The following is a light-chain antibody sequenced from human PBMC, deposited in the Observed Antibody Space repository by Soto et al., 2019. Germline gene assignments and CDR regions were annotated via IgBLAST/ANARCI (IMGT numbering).Light chain of an antibody. J-gene: IGLJ1*01. V-gene: IGLV2-14*01. CDR2: DVS. CDR1: SSDVGGYNY. Sequence: SVLTQPSSVSGSPGQSITISCPGTSSDVGGYNYVSWYQQHPGKAPKLMIYDVSNRPSGVSNRFSGSKSGNTASLTISGLQAEDEADYYCSSYTSSSTPYVFGTGTKVTVL. CDR3: SSYTSSSTPYV.